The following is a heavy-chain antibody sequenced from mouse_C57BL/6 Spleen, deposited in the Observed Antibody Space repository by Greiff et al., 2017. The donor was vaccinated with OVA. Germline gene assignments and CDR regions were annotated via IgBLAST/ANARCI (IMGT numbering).Heavy chain of an antibody. J-gene: IGHJ3*01. D-gene: IGHD2-3*01. CDR1: GYTFTSYW. Sequence: QVQLQQPGAELVKPGASVKLSCKASGYTFTSYWMHWVKQRPGQGLEWIGMIHPNSGSTNYNEKFKSKATLTVDKSSSTAYMQLSSLTSEDSAVYYCASDGYYLWFAYWGQGTLVTVSA. V-gene: IGHV1-64*01. CDR2: IHPNSGST. CDR3: ASDGYYLWFAY.